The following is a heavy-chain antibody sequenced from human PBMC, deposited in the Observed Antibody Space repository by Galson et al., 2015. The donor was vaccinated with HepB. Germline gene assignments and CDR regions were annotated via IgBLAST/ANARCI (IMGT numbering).Heavy chain of an antibody. D-gene: IGHD2-8*01. V-gene: IGHV1-58*01. CDR2: IVVGSANT. Sequence: SVKVSCKASGFSFSNSAVQWVRQARGQRLEWIGWIVVGSANTHYAQKFQQRVTITRDMSTSTVSMDLSSLRSEDTAVYYCAAVLYWGNIKCYPPRDYWGQGTLVTVSS. J-gene: IGHJ4*02. CDR3: AAVLYWGNIKCYPPRDY. CDR1: GFSFSNSA.